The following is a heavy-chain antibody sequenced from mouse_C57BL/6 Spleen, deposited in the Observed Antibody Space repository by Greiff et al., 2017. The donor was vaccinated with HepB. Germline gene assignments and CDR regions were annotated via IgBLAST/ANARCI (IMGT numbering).Heavy chain of an antibody. CDR2: IRLKSDNYAT. Sequence: EVMLVESGGGLVQPGGSMKLSCVASGFTFSNYWMNWVRQSPEKGLEWVAQIRLKSDNYATHYAESVKGRFTISRDDSKSSVYLQMNNLRAEDTGIYYSTGGGSSYWAMDYWGQGTSVTVSS. CDR3: TGGGSSYWAMDY. V-gene: IGHV6-3*01. D-gene: IGHD1-1*01. J-gene: IGHJ4*01. CDR1: GFTFSNYW.